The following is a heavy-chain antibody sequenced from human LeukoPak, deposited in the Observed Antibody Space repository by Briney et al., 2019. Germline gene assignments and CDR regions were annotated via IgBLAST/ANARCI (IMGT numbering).Heavy chain of an antibody. D-gene: IGHD6-19*01. J-gene: IGHJ4*02. Sequence: PGGSLRLSCAASGFTFSSYSMNWVRQAPGKGLEWVGFIRSDGSNKYYADSVKGRFTISRDNSKLYLQMNSLRAEDTAVYYCAKKGYSYGWRDSYYFDYWGQGTLVTVSS. CDR2: IRSDGSNK. V-gene: IGHV3-30*02. CDR3: AKKGYSYGWRDSYYFDY. CDR1: GFTFSSYS.